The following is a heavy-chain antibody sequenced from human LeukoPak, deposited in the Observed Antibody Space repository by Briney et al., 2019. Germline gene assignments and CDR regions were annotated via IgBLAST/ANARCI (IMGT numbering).Heavy chain of an antibody. J-gene: IGHJ4*02. CDR2: ISYDGSNE. CDR3: ARDRSSFDL. Sequence: GGSLRLSCAASGFTFSSYAMHWVRQAPGKGLEWVAVISYDGSNEYYADSVKGRLTISRDNSRNTLYLQMSSRRADDTAVYYCARDRSSFDLWGQGALVTVSS. V-gene: IGHV3-30-3*01. CDR1: GFTFSSYA. D-gene: IGHD6-13*01.